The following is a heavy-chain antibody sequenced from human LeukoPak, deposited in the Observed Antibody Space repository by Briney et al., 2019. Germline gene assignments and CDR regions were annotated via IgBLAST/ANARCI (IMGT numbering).Heavy chain of an antibody. D-gene: IGHD3-10*01. CDR3: ARDSHGSGNSPDY. J-gene: IGHJ4*02. Sequence: HPGRSLRLSCAASGFTFSSYAMHWVRQAPGKGLEWVAVISYDGSNKYYADSVKGRFTISRDNSTNTLYLQMNSLRAEDTAVCYCARDSHGSGNSPDYWGQGTLVTVSS. V-gene: IGHV3-30*04. CDR1: GFTFSSYA. CDR2: ISYDGSNK.